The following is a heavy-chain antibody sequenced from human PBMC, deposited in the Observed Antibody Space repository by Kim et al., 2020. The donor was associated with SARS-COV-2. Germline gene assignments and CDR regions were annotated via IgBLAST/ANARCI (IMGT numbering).Heavy chain of an antibody. CDR3: ARDRFRGYSYGRAASYYGMDV. CDR1: GYTFTSYA. V-gene: IGHV1-3*01. CDR2: INAGNGNT. Sequence: ASVKVSCKASGYTFTSYAMHWVRQAPGQRLEWMGWINAGNGNTKYSQKFQGRVTITRDTSASTAYMELSSLRSEDTAVYYCARDRFRGYSYGRAASYYGMDVWGQGTTVTVSS. J-gene: IGHJ6*02. D-gene: IGHD5-18*01.